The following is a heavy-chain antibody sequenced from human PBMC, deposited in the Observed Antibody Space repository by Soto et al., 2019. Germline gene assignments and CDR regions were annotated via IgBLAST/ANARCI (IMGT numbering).Heavy chain of an antibody. CDR2: IIPIFGTA. CDR1: GGTFSSYA. CDR3: ASIGYPDYYYGMDV. D-gene: IGHD2-15*01. V-gene: IGHV1-69*01. J-gene: IGHJ6*02. Sequence: QVQLVQSGAEVNKPGSSVKVSCKATGGTFSSYAISWVRQAPGLGLEWMGGIIPIFGTANYAQKFQGRVTITADESTSTAYMELSSLRSEDTAVYYCASIGYPDYYYGMDVWGQGTTVTVSS.